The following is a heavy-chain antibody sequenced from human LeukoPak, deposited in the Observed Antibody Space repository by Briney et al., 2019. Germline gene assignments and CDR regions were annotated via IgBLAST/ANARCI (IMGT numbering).Heavy chain of an antibody. V-gene: IGHV1-18*01. CDR3: ARHFLMVYAIDY. Sequence: ASVKVSCKASGYTFTSYGISWVRQAPGQGLEWMGWISAYNGNTNYAQKLQGRVTMTTDTSTSTAYMELRSLRSGDTTVYYCARHFLMVYAIDYWGQGTLVTVSS. CDR2: ISAYNGNT. CDR1: GYTFTSYG. D-gene: IGHD2-8*01. J-gene: IGHJ4*02.